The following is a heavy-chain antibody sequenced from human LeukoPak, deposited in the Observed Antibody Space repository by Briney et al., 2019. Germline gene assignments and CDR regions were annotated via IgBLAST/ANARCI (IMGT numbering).Heavy chain of an antibody. CDR1: GGSFSGYY. Sequence: SETLSLTCAVYGGSFSGYYWNWIRQSPGKGLEWIGEINHSGSTNYNPSLKSRVTISVDTSKKQFSLKLSSVTAADTAVYYCVTYYFDSSGPKKNYWGQGTLVTVSS. CDR3: VTYYFDSSGPKKNY. CDR2: INHSGST. V-gene: IGHV4-34*01. J-gene: IGHJ4*02. D-gene: IGHD3-22*01.